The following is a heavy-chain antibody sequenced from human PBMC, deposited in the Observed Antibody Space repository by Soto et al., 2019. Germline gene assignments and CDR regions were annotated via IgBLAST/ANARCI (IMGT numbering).Heavy chain of an antibody. D-gene: IGHD4-17*01. CDR1: GYTFTSYG. Sequence: ASVKVSCKASGYTFTSYGISWVRQAPGQGLEWMGWISAYNGNTNYAQKLQGRVTMTTDTSTSTAYMELRSLRSDDTAVYYCARDVKATYGDDAFDIWGQGTMVTVSS. CDR2: ISAYNGNT. CDR3: ARDVKATYGDDAFDI. J-gene: IGHJ3*02. V-gene: IGHV1-18*01.